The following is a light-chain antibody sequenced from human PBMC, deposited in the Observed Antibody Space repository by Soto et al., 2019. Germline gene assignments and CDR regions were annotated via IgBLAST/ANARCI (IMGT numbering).Light chain of an antibody. Sequence: DIVMTQSPLSLPVTPGEPASISCRSSQSLLHSNGYNYLDWYLQKPGQSPQLLIYLGSYRASGVPYRFSGGGSGTDFTLKISRVEADDVGVYYCLQTLQTPYTFGQGTKLEIK. CDR2: LGS. J-gene: IGKJ2*01. V-gene: IGKV2-28*01. CDR1: QSLLHSNGYNY. CDR3: LQTLQTPYT.